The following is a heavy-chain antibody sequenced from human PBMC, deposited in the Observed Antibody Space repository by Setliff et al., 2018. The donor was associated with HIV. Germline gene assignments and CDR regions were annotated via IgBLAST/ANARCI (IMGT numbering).Heavy chain of an antibody. CDR1: GFIFDRYG. J-gene: IGHJ4*02. V-gene: IGHV3-30*02. CDR2: IWYDGSHE. CDR3: AKDPFTSSWYGFDY. D-gene: IGHD6-13*01. Sequence: GESLKISCAASGFIFDRYGMHWVRQAPGKGLEWVALIWYDGSHETYADSVRGRFSISRGNSKNTLYLQMDSLRPEDTGFYYCAKDPFTSSWYGFDYWGQGALVTVSS.